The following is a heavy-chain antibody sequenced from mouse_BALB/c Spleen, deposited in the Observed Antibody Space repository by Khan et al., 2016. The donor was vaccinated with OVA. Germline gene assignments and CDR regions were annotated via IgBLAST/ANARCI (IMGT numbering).Heavy chain of an antibody. CDR3: TGGRAY. J-gene: IGHJ3*01. V-gene: IGHV3-2*02. D-gene: IGHD3-3*01. Sequence: EVQLQESGPGLVKPSQSLSLTCTVTGYSITSDYAWNWIRQFPGNKLKWMGYISYSGSTSYTPSLKSRISITRDTSKNQLFLQLNSVTTEDTATYYCTGGRAYWGQGTLVTVSA. CDR2: ISYSGST. CDR1: GYSITSDYA.